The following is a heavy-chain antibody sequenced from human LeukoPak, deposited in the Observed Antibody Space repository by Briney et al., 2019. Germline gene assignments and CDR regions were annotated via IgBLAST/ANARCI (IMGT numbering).Heavy chain of an antibody. CDR2: IYNSGST. D-gene: IGHD1-26*01. CDR1: GGSISSNY. CDR3: ARQGGSFAFDI. V-gene: IGHV4-59*08. J-gene: IGHJ3*02. Sequence: PSETLSLTCTVSGGSISSNYWSRIRQPPGKGLEWIGYIYNSGSTNYNPSLKSRVTISVDTSKNQFSLKLNSVTAADTAVYYCARQGGSFAFDIWGPGTMVTVSS.